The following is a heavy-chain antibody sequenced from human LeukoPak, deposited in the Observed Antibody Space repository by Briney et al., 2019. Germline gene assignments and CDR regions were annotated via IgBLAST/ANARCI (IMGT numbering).Heavy chain of an antibody. D-gene: IGHD6-19*01. J-gene: IGHJ4*02. CDR3: AKGGQSSGWYIGFDY. CDR1: GFTISSYA. CDR2: MSGSAGGT. V-gene: IGHV3-23*01. Sequence: PGGSLRLSCAVSGFTISSYAMSWVRQAPGKGLEWVSAMSGSAGGTYYADSVKGRITISRDNSKNMLYLEMNSLRAEDTAVYYCAKGGQSSGWYIGFDYWGQGTLVTVSS.